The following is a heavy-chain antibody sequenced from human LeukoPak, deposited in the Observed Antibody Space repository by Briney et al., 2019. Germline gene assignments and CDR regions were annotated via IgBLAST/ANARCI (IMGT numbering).Heavy chain of an antibody. CDR1: GFTFSSYA. V-gene: IGHV3-30-3*01. CDR3: ARERIAVAGSYFDY. Sequence: GGSLRLSCAASGFTFSSYAMHWVRQAPGKGLEWVAVISYDGSNKYYADSVKGRFTISRDNSKNTLYLQMNSLRAEDTAVYYCARERIAVAGSYFDYWGQGTLVTVSS. J-gene: IGHJ4*02. D-gene: IGHD6-19*01. CDR2: ISYDGSNK.